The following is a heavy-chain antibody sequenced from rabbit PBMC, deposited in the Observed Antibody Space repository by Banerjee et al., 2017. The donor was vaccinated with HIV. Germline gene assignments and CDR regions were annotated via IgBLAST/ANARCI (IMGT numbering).Heavy chain of an antibody. CDR2: IYAGSSGST. D-gene: IGHD1-1*01. V-gene: IGHV1S40*01. CDR3: AKEYSGSGGWGL. Sequence: QSLEESGGDLVKPGASLTLTCTASGFSLSNNYVMWWVRQAPGKGLEWIACIYAGSSGSTYYANWAKGRFTISKTSTTVTLQMTSLTAADTATYFCAKEYSGSGGWGLWGQGTLVTVS. CDR1: GFSLSNNYV. J-gene: IGHJ4*01.